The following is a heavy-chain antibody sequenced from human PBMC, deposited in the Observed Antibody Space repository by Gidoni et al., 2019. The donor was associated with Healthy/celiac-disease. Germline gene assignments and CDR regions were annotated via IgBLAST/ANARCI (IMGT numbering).Heavy chain of an antibody. CDR3: AKAGPTRMVAAKRNDAFDI. CDR1: GFTFSSYA. V-gene: IGHV3-23*01. D-gene: IGHD2-15*01. J-gene: IGHJ3*02. CDR2: ISGSGGST. Sequence: EVQLLESGGGLVQPGVSLSLSCAASGFTFSSYAMSWVRQAPGKGLEWVSAISGSGGSTYYADSVKGRFTISRDKSKNTLYLQMNSLRAEDTAVYYCAKAGPTRMVAAKRNDAFDIWGQGTMVTVSS.